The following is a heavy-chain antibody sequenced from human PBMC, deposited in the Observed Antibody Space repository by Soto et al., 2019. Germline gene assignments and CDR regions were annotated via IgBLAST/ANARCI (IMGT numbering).Heavy chain of an antibody. J-gene: IGHJ6*02. CDR2: IIPIFGTA. Sequence: SVKVSCKASGCTFSSYAISWVRQAPGQGLEWMGGIIPIFGTANYAQKFQGRVTITADESTSTAYMELSSLRSEDTAVYYCARGIVGATDYYGMDVWGQGTTVTVSS. CDR1: GCTFSSYA. CDR3: ARGIVGATDYYGMDV. D-gene: IGHD1-26*01. V-gene: IGHV1-69*13.